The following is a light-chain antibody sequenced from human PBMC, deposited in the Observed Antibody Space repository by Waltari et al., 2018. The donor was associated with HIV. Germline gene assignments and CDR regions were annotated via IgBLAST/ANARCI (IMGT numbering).Light chain of an antibody. V-gene: IGLV3-21*04. CDR2: YDT. CDR1: NIARKS. CDR3: QVWDSTSDHVV. J-gene: IGLJ3*02. Sequence: SSALTQPPSVSVAPGKTARITCGGENIARKSVPWYQQKPGQAPLLVIYYDTDRPSGIPERFSGSNSGDTATLTISRVGDGDEADYFCQVWDSTSDHVVFGGGTKLTVL.